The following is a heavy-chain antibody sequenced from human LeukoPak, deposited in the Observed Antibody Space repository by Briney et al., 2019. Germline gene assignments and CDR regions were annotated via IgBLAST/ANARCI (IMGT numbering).Heavy chain of an antibody. Sequence: GGSLRLSCAASGITLSDHYMSWIRQAPGKGPEWVSYITTGGRTMYYADSVRGRFTISGDNAKNSLYLQMNSLRADDTAVYFCARIHRSNWFDPWGQGTLVTVSS. J-gene: IGHJ5*02. CDR2: ITTGGRTM. CDR3: ARIHRSNWFDP. V-gene: IGHV3-11*01. D-gene: IGHD5-18*01. CDR1: GITLSDHY.